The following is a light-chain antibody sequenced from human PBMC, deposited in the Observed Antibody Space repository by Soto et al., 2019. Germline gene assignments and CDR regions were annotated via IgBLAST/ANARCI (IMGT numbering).Light chain of an antibody. CDR2: EGN. CDR1: SSDVGSYNL. J-gene: IGLJ1*01. Sequence: QSALTQPASVSGSPGQSITISCTGTSSDVGSYNLVSWYQQHPGKAPTLMIYEGNKRPSGVSNRVSGSKSANTASLTISGLQTEDEADYYCCSYAGTNTFVFGTGTKLTVL. V-gene: IGLV2-23*01. CDR3: CSYAGTNTFV.